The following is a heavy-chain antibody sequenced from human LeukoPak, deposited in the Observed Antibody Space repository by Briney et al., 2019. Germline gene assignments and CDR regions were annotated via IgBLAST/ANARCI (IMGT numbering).Heavy chain of an antibody. CDR2: INHSGST. J-gene: IGHJ4*02. D-gene: IGHD3-10*01. CDR1: GGSISSYY. V-gene: IGHV4-34*01. CDR3: ARRKGGYTIDY. Sequence: SETLSLTCTVSGGSISSYYWSWIRQSPGKGLEWIGEINHSGSTNYNPSLKSRVTISVDTSKNQFSLKLSSVTAADTAVYYCARRKGGYTIDYWGQGTLVTVSS.